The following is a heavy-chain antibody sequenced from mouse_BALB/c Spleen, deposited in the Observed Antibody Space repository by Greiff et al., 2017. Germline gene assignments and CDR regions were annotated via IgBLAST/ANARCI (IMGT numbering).Heavy chain of an antibody. CDR3: ARDYDKGFAY. J-gene: IGHJ3*01. CDR2: IWAGGST. Sequence: VKLVESGPGLVAPSQSLSITCTVSGFSLTSYGVHWVRQPPGKGLEWLGVIWAGGSTNYNSALMSRLSISKDNSKSQVFLKMNSLQTDDTAMYYCARDYDKGFAYWGQGTLVTVSA. V-gene: IGHV2-9*02. CDR1: GFSLTSYG. D-gene: IGHD2-12*01.